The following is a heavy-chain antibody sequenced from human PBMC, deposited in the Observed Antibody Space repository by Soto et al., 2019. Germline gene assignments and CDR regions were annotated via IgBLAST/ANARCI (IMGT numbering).Heavy chain of an antibody. CDR3: VRTVGRPGHYGFYYYYGMDV. CDR1: GGSVSSGSYY. Sequence: TLSLTCTVSGGSVSSGSYYWSWIRQPPGEALEWLAVIDWDDEKYYSKSLKTRLTISKDTSKNQVVIILTNTDPVDTATNNFVRTVGRPGHYGFYYYYGMDVWGQGATVTVSS. D-gene: IGHD3-10*01. J-gene: IGHJ6*02. CDR2: IDWDDEK. V-gene: IGHV2-70*13.